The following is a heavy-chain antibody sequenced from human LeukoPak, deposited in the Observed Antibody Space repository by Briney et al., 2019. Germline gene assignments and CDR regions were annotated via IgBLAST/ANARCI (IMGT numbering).Heavy chain of an antibody. CDR1: GGSVSSISYF. CDR3: ARRPSWPSTSAFDI. Sequence: SETLSLTCGVSGGSVSSISYFWGWIRQPPGKGLQWIGSIYYSGSAYYNLSLQSRVAISVDTSRNQFSLKLTSVTAADTAVYYCARRPSWPSTSAFDIWGRGTMVTVSP. V-gene: IGHV4-39*01. D-gene: IGHD2-2*01. CDR2: IYYSGSA. J-gene: IGHJ3*02.